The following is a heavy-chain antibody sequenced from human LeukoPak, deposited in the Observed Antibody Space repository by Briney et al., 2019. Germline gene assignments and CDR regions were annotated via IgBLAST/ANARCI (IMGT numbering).Heavy chain of an antibody. CDR1: GFTFSSYA. J-gene: IGHJ4*02. CDR2: ISSSGSTI. D-gene: IGHD3-22*01. V-gene: IGHV3-48*03. Sequence: GGSLRLSCAASGFTFSSYAMNWVRQAPGKGLEWVSYISSSGSTIYYADSVEGRFTISRDNAKNSLYLQMNSLRAEDTAAYYCARVISVVSPGFDYWGQGALVTVSS. CDR3: ARVISVVSPGFDY.